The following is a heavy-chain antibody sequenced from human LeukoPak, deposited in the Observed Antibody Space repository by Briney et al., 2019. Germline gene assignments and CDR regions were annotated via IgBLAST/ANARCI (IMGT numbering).Heavy chain of an antibody. CDR1: GYTFTGYY. J-gene: IGHJ4*02. D-gene: IGHD5-18*01. CDR2: INPNSGGT. Sequence: GASVKVSCMASGYTFTGYYMHWVRQPPGQGLEWMGWINPNSGGTNYAQKFQGRVTMTRDTSISTAYMELSRLRSDDTAVYYCAREYVDTAMVPTFDYWGQGTLVTVSS. CDR3: AREYVDTAMVPTFDY. V-gene: IGHV1-2*02.